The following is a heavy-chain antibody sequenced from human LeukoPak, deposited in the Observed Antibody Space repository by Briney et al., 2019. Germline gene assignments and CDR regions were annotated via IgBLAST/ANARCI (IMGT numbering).Heavy chain of an antibody. CDR3: GTQGSQLGYCSGGNCQGQGAFDI. Sequence: SETLSLTCTVSSGSISGYYLIWIRQPPGKGLEWIGYIYYSGSTNYNPSLKSRVSISVDTSKNQFSLTLSSVTAADTGVYYCGTQGSQLGYCSGGNCQGQGAFDIWGPGTMVTVSS. J-gene: IGHJ3*02. CDR1: SGSISGYY. D-gene: IGHD2-15*01. CDR2: IYYSGST. V-gene: IGHV4-59*08.